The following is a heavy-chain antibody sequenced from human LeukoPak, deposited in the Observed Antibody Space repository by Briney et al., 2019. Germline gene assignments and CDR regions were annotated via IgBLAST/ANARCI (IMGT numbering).Heavy chain of an antibody. D-gene: IGHD2-15*01. CDR3: ARLIVVVVAASSYFDS. CDR1: GFTFGEDA. J-gene: IGHJ4*02. V-gene: IGHV3-49*03. Sequence: PGGSLRLSCTASGFTFGEDAMSWFRQAPGKGLEWLGFIRTKTNGATAEHAASVKGRFSISRDDSKSIAYLQMNSLKTEDTAVYYCARLIVVVVAASSYFDSWGQGTRVTVSS. CDR2: IRTKTNGATA.